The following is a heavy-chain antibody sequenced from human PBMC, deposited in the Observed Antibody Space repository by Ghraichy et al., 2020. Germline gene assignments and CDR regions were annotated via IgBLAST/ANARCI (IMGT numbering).Heavy chain of an antibody. D-gene: IGHD3-3*01. CDR1: GFTFDDYA. Sequence: GGSLRLSCAASGFTFDDYAMHWVRQAPGKGLEWVAGMSWNRGSIGFADSVKGRFTISRDNAKNSLYLQMNSLRAEDTALYFCAKDMSPRFLTGNPFDYWGQGTLVTVSS. V-gene: IGHV3-9*01. CDR3: AKDMSPRFLTGNPFDY. CDR2: MSWNRGSI. J-gene: IGHJ4*02.